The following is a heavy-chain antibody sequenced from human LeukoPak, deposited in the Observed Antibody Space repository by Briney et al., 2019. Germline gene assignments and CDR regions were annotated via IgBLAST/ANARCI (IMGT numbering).Heavy chain of an antibody. V-gene: IGHV3-48*01. CDR2: ISSSSSTI. CDR1: GFTFSSYE. CDR3: ARPSRGFFDY. D-gene: IGHD3-10*01. Sequence: GGSLRLSCAASGFTFSSYEMNWVRQAPGKGLEWVSYISSSSSTIYYADSVKGRFTISRDNAKKSLYLQMNSLRAEDTAVYYCARPSRGFFDYWGQGTLVTVSS. J-gene: IGHJ4*02.